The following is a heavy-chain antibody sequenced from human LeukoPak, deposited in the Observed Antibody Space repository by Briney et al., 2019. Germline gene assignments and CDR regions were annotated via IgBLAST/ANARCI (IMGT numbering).Heavy chain of an antibody. Sequence: GGSLRLSCAASGFTLGTLPMSWVRQAPGKGLEWVSVISSSGAITYYADSVRGRFTISRDNSKNTLDLQMNSLRVEDTAVYYCAKERPVGVKGIDYWGQGTLVTVSS. CDR3: AKERPVGVKGIDY. D-gene: IGHD1-26*01. CDR2: ISSSGAIT. V-gene: IGHV3-23*01. J-gene: IGHJ4*02. CDR1: GFTLGTLP.